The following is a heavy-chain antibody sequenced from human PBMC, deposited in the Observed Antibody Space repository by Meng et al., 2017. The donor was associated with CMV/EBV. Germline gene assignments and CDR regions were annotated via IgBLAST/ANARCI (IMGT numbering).Heavy chain of an antibody. Sequence: GGSLRLSCAASGFTFSSYWMHWVRQAPGKGLVWVSRINSDGSSTSYADSVKGRFTISRDNAKNTLYLQMNSLRADDTAVYYCARDRENYDFWSGYYYGMDVWGQGTTVTVSS. CDR3: ARDRENYDFWSGYYYGMDV. J-gene: IGHJ6*02. CDR1: GFTFSSYW. V-gene: IGHV3-74*01. CDR2: INSDGSST. D-gene: IGHD3-3*01.